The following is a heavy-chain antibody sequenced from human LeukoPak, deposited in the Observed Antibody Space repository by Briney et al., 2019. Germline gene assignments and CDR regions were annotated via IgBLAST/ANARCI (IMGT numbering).Heavy chain of an antibody. J-gene: IGHJ4*02. Sequence: GESLKISCKGSGYSFTSYWIGWVCQMPGKGLEWMGIIYPGDSDTRYSPSFQGQVTISADKSISTAYLQWSSLKASDTAMYYCARYLQDYGDYFDYWGQGTLVTVSS. V-gene: IGHV5-51*01. CDR1: GYSFTSYW. CDR2: IYPGDSDT. D-gene: IGHD4-17*01. CDR3: ARYLQDYGDYFDY.